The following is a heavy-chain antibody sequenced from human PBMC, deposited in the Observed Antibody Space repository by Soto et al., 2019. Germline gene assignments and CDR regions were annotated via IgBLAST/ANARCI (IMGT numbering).Heavy chain of an antibody. Sequence: PGGSLRLSCAASGFTFSSYAMSWVRQAPGKGLEWVSAISGSGGSTYYADSVKGRFTISRDNSKNTLYLQMNSLRAEDTAVYYCAKVQYSGSSGEGYYFDYWGQGTLVTVSS. V-gene: IGHV3-23*01. CDR2: ISGSGGST. D-gene: IGHD1-26*01. CDR1: GFTFSSYA. CDR3: AKVQYSGSSGEGYYFDY. J-gene: IGHJ4*02.